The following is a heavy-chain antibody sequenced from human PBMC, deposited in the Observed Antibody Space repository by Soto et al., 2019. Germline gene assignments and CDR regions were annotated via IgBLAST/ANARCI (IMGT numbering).Heavy chain of an antibody. J-gene: IGHJ5*02. D-gene: IGHD3-10*01. CDR3: AKGVRGVPNWFDP. CDR1: GGSISNSANH. V-gene: IGHV4-31*01. Sequence: QVQLQESGPGLVRPSQTLSLSCTVSGGSISNSANHWSWIRQHPGEGLEWIGYIYYSGGTYYSPSLKGLVTMSIDASKNQFSLKLSSVTAAVTAVYYCAKGVRGVPNWFDPWGQGTLVTVSS. CDR2: IYYSGGT.